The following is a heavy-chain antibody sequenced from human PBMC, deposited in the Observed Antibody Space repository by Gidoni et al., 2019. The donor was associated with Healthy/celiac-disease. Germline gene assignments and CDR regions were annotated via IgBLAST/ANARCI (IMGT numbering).Heavy chain of an antibody. J-gene: IGHJ6*02. D-gene: IGHD2-15*01. Sequence: EVQLVESGGGLVKPGGSLRLSCAASGFPFSSYRMNWVRQAPGKGLEWVSSISSSSSYIYYADSVKGRFTISRDNAKNSLYLQMNSLRAEDTAVYYCARDLLVAAKTYYYYGMDVWGQGTTVTVSS. CDR1: GFPFSSYR. CDR3: ARDLLVAAKTYYYYGMDV. CDR2: ISSSSSYI. V-gene: IGHV3-21*01.